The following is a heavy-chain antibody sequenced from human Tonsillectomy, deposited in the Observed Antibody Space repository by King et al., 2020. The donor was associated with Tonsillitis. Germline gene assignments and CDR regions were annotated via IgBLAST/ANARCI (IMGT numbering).Heavy chain of an antibody. V-gene: IGHV4-39*01. CDR2: IYFSGST. D-gene: IGHD4-17*01. CDR1: GDSISSGSYH. CDR3: ARHGTVTGKIDY. J-gene: IGHJ4*02. Sequence: LQLQESGPGLVKPSETLSLTCAVSGDSISSGSYHWGWIRQPPGKGLEWIGSIYFSGSTYYTPSLKSLVTVSVDTSREQFSLKLTSGTATDTAVYYCARHGTVTGKIDYWGQGTLVTVSS.